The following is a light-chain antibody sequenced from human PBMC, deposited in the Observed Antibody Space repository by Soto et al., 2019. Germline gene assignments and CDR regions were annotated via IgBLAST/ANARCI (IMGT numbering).Light chain of an antibody. V-gene: IGKV3-20*01. CDR1: QSLSGNY. CDR3: QQYGASPPWT. CDR2: GAS. Sequence: EILLTQSPGTLSLSPGERATLSCRASQSLSGNYLAWYQQKPGQAPRLLIYGASNRATGIPERFSGSGSGTDFTLTISRLEPEDFAVYYCQQYGASPPWTFGQGTKVDIK. J-gene: IGKJ1*01.